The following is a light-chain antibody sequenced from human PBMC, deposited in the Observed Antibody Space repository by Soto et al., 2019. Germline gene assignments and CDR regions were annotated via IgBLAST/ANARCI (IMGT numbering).Light chain of an antibody. CDR1: SSNIGAGYA. CDR3: AAWDDSLNGWV. J-gene: IGLJ3*02. CDR2: DDD. V-gene: IGLV1-40*01. Sequence: QSVLTQPPSVSGAPGQSVTISCTGSSSNIGAGYAVHWYQHLPLTAPKLLIYDDDNRPSGVSARFSGSKSGTSASLAITGLQADDEADYYCAAWDDSLNGWVFGGGTKVTVL.